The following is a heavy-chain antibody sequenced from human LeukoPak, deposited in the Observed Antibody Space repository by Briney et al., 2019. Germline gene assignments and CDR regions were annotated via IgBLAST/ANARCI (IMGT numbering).Heavy chain of an antibody. J-gene: IGHJ4*02. CDR1: GFTFSSYG. Sequence: GGSLRLSCAASGFTFSSYGMHWVRQAPGKGLEWVAVISYDGSNKYYADSVKGRFTISRDNSKNTLYLQMNSLRAEDTAVYYCAKGGDIVVVPAAMDYWGQGTLVTVSS. CDR3: AKGGDIVVVPAAMDY. CDR2: ISYDGSNK. V-gene: IGHV3-30*18. D-gene: IGHD2-2*01.